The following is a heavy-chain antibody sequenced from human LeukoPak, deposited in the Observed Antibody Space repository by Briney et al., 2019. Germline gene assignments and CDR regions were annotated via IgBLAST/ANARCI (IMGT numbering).Heavy chain of an antibody. Sequence: GGCLRLSCAASGFTFSDYYMSWIRQAPGKXLEWVSYISTSSYTNYADSVKGRFTISRDNAKNSLYLQMNSLRAEDTAVYYCARAFRYCSNTSCYLDPWGQGTLVTVSS. D-gene: IGHD2-2*01. V-gene: IGHV3-11*06. CDR3: ARAFRYCSNTSCYLDP. CDR1: GFTFSDYY. CDR2: ISTSSYT. J-gene: IGHJ5*02.